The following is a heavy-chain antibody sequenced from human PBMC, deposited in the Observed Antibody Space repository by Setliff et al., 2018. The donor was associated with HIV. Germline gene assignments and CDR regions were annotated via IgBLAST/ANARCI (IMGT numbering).Heavy chain of an antibody. CDR2: MSYDGTNK. CDR1: RFTFSIFG. Sequence: GGSLRLSCAASRFTFSIFGMHWVRQAPGKGLEWVAFMSYDGTNKYYADSVQGRFTISRDNSKNTLYLQMKSLRADDTAVYYCARVRPLGYCSTGACPPDYWGQGTLVTVSS. J-gene: IGHJ4*02. D-gene: IGHD2-8*01. CDR3: ARVRPLGYCSTGACPPDY. V-gene: IGHV3-30*03.